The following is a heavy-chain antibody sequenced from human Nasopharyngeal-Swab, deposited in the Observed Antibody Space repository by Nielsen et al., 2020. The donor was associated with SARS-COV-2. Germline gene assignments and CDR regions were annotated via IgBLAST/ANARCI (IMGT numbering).Heavy chain of an antibody. V-gene: IGHV3-21*01. CDR1: GFTFSSYS. Sequence: GESLKISCAASGFTFSSYSMNWVRQAPGQGLEWVSSISSSSSYIYYADSVKGRFTISRDHAKNSLYLQMNSLSAENTAVYYCALWFGELLNYYGMDVWGQGTTVTVSS. CDR3: ALWFGELLNYYGMDV. J-gene: IGHJ6*02. CDR2: ISSSSSYI. D-gene: IGHD3-10*01.